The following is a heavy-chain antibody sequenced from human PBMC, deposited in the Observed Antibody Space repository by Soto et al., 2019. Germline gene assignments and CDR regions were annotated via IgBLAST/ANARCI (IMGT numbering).Heavy chain of an antibody. D-gene: IGHD3-16*01. CDR3: ARGVSWASPYYYYGMDV. J-gene: IGHJ6*02. CDR2: INPSGGST. V-gene: IGHV1-46*01. Sequence: ASVKVSCKASGYTFASYYMHWVRQAPGQGLEWMGIINPSGGSTSYAQKFQGRVTMTRDRSKNQFSLKLSSVTAADTAVYYCARGVSWASPYYYYGMDVWGQGTTVTVSS. CDR1: GYTFASYY.